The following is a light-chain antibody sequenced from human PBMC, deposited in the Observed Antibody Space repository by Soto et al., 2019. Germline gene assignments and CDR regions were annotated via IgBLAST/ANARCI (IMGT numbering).Light chain of an antibody. Sequence: QSVLTQPPSASGSPGQSVTISCTGTKNDIGVYDVVSWYQHHPGKAPRLIIYEVVQRPSGVPDRFSGSKSGNTASLTVSGLQAADEADYCCKSYAGSNTYVFGSGTKLTVL. CDR3: KSYAGSNTYV. CDR2: EVV. J-gene: IGLJ1*01. V-gene: IGLV2-8*01. CDR1: KNDIGVYDV.